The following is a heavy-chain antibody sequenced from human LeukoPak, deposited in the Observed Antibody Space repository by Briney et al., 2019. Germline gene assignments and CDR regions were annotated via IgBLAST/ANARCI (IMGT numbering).Heavy chain of an antibody. CDR3: ARGVRWFGESYYFDY. CDR1: GYTFTSYA. Sequence: ASVKVSRKASGYTFTSYAMHWVRQAPGQRREWMGWINAGNGNTKYSQKFQGRVTITRDTSASTAYMELSSLRSEDTAVYYCARGVRWFGESYYFDYWGQGTLVTVSS. CDR2: INAGNGNT. J-gene: IGHJ4*02. V-gene: IGHV1-3*01. D-gene: IGHD3-10*01.